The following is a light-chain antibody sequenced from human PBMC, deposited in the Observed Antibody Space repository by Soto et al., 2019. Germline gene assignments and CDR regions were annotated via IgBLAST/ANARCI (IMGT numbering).Light chain of an antibody. J-gene: IGKJ1*01. CDR2: AAA. CDR3: QQTYSPPWT. Sequence: IQMTQSPSSLSASVGDRVTITCRARHDIRSYVNWYQQKAGKAPNLLNYAAASVQSGVPSRFRGFGAGTDFTLTITSLQAEDFATYYCQQTYSPPWTFGQGTKVDIK. V-gene: IGKV1-39*01. CDR1: HDIRSY.